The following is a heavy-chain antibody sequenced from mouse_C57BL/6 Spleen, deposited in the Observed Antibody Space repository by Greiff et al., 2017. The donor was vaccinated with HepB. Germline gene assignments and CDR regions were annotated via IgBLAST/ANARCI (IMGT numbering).Heavy chain of an antibody. J-gene: IGHJ1*03. V-gene: IGHV2-5*01. Sequence: VQGVESGPGLVQPSQSLSITCTVSGFSLTSYGVHWVRQSPGKGLEWLGVIWRGGSTDYNAAFMSRLSITKDNSKSQVFFKMNSLQADDTAIYYCAKNPNWDGDWYFDVWGTGTTVTVSS. D-gene: IGHD4-1*01. CDR2: IWRGGST. CDR3: AKNPNWDGDWYFDV. CDR1: GFSLTSYG.